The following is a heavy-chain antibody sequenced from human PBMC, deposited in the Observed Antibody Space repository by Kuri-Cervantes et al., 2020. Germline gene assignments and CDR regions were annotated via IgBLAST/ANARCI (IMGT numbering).Heavy chain of an antibody. J-gene: IGHJ6*02. Sequence: SETLSLTCAVSGGSISSGGYSWSWIWQSPGKGLEWIGYIHHSGNSYYNPSLKSRVTISVDGSKNHFSLRLTSVTAADTAVYYCARAPGYYNALDVWGQGTMVTVSS. V-gene: IGHV4-30-2*06. CDR2: IHHSGNS. CDR3: ARAPGYYNALDV. CDR1: GGSISSGGYS. D-gene: IGHD3-10*01.